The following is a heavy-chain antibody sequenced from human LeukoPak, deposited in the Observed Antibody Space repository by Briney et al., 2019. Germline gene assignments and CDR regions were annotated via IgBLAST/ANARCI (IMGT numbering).Heavy chain of an antibody. CDR2: ITPIFGTA. D-gene: IGHD7-27*01. CDR1: GGTFSSYA. CDR3: ARTDNRGNSPVDV. J-gene: IGHJ6*02. Sequence: SVKVSCKASGGTFSSYAISWVRQAPGQGLEWMGGITPIFGTANYAQKFQGRVTITADESTSTAYMELSSLRSEDTAVYYCARTDNRGNSPVDVWGQGTTVTVSS. V-gene: IGHV1-69*13.